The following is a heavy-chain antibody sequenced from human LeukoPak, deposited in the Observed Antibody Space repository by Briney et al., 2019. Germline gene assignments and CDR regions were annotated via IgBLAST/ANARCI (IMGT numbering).Heavy chain of an antibody. V-gene: IGHV3-48*01. J-gene: IGHJ6*02. CDR3: ARDEALSSGWYVLNHYYYYYGMDV. CDR2: ISSSSSTI. CDR1: GFTFSSYS. Sequence: GGSLRLSCAASGFTFSSYSMNWVRQAPGKGLEWVSYISSSSSTIYYADSVKGRFTISRDNAKNSLYLQMNSLRAEDTAVYYCARDEALSSGWYVLNHYYYYYGMDVWGQGTTVTVSS. D-gene: IGHD6-13*01.